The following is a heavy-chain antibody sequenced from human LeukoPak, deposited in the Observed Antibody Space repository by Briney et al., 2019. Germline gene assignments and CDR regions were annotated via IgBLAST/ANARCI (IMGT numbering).Heavy chain of an antibody. V-gene: IGHV3-74*01. Sequence: GGSLRLSCAASGFTFSNYWMHGVRQAPGMGLVWVSSIRFDGGDTPYADSAKGRFTISRDNAKNTMFLQMNNLRAEDTGVYYCAKEIDGFDVWGQGTLVTVSS. CDR2: IRFDGGDT. CDR3: AKEIDGFDV. J-gene: IGHJ3*01. CDR1: GFTFSNYW.